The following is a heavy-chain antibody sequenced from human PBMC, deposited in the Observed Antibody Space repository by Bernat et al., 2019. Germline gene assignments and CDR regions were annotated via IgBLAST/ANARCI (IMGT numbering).Heavy chain of an antibody. Sequence: QVQLVQSGAEEKKPGASVKVSCKASGYTFTSYAMHWVRQAPGQRLEWMGWINAGNGNTKYSQKFQGRVTITRDTSASTVYMELSSLRSEDTAVYYCARVPTYYYDSSGYYFPHYGMDVWGQGTTVTVSS. CDR1: GYTFTSYA. CDR3: ARVPTYYYDSSGYYFPHYGMDV. D-gene: IGHD3-22*01. V-gene: IGHV1-3*05. J-gene: IGHJ6*02. CDR2: INAGNGNT.